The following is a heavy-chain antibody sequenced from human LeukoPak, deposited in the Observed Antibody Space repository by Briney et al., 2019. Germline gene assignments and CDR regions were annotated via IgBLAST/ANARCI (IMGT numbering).Heavy chain of an antibody. V-gene: IGHV4-59*01. CDR3: ARLDSSSYGHSDS. D-gene: IGHD3-22*01. J-gene: IGHJ4*02. Sequence: SETLSLTCAVSGGSISMYYWNWIRQPPGKGLEWIGYIYYSGSTNYNPSLKSRVTISVDTSKNRFSLRLSSVTAADTAVYYCARLDSSSYGHSDSWGQGTLVTVSS. CDR2: IYYSGST. CDR1: GGSISMYY.